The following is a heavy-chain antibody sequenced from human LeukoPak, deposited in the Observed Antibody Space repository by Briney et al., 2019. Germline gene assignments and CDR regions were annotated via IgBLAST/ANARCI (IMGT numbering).Heavy chain of an antibody. V-gene: IGHV6-1*01. D-gene: IGHD1-1*01. CDR2: TYYRSTWYN. CDR3: ARKLTQYDCFDP. Sequence: SQTLSLTCAISGDSVSSNSVTWNWIRQSPSRGLEWLGRTYYRSTWYNDYAVSVRGQITVNPDTSKNQFSLHLNSVTPEDTAVYYCARKLTQYDCFDPWGQGILVTVSS. J-gene: IGHJ5*02. CDR1: GDSVSSNSVT.